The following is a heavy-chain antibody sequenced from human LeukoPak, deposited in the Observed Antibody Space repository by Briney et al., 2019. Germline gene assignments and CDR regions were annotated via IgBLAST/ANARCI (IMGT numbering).Heavy chain of an antibody. CDR3: AKMAGMTRQVYYMDV. J-gene: IGHJ6*03. CDR2: LYGSGETT. CDR1: GFTFSSYA. Sequence: GGSLRLSCAASGFTFSSYAMSWARQAPGKGLEWVSALYGSGETTYYADSVKGRFTVSRDNSKNTLYLQMDGLRAEDTAVYYCAKMAGMTRQVYYMDVWGKGATVTVSS. D-gene: IGHD1-1*01. V-gene: IGHV3-23*01.